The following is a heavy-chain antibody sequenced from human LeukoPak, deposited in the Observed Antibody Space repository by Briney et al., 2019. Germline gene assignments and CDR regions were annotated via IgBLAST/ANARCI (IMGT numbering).Heavy chain of an antibody. CDR2: IRSKANSYAT. D-gene: IGHD6-19*01. CDR1: GFTFSGSA. Sequence: SGGSLRLSCAASGFTFSGSAMHWVRQASGKGLEWVGRIRSKANSYATAYATSVKGRFTISRDDSKNTAYLQMNSLKTEDTAVYYCTSPLAVAGTSSSSWGQGTLVTVSS. CDR3: TSPLAVAGTSSSS. V-gene: IGHV3-73*01. J-gene: IGHJ5*02.